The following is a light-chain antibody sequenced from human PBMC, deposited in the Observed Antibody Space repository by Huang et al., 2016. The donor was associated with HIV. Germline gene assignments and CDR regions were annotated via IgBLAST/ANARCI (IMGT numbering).Light chain of an antibody. CDR2: DAS. V-gene: IGKV1-33*01. CDR3: QQYDSLPPCT. Sequence: DIQMTQSPSSLSASVGDRVTITCQASQDIAKFLNWYQQKPGQAPKLLIYDASTLQTGVPSRFSVSGSGTDFTFTISSLQPEDIATYYCQQYDSLPPCTFGQGTKVEIQ. CDR1: QDIAKF. J-gene: IGKJ1*01.